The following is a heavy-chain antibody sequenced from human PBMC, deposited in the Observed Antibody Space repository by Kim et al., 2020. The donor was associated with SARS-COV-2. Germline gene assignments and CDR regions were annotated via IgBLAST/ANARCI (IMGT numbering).Heavy chain of an antibody. Sequence: ESVKGRFTIARENSKNTLYVQSNSLRAEDTAVYYCVTTVPLSSGWYILNYWGQGTLVTVSS. V-gene: IGHV3-23*01. D-gene: IGHD6-19*01. CDR3: VTTVPLSSGWYILNY. J-gene: IGHJ4*02.